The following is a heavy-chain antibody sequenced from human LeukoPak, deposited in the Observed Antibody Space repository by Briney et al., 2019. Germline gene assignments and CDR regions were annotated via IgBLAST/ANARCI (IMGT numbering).Heavy chain of an antibody. CDR2: INPNSGGT. D-gene: IGHD2-15*01. Sequence: GASVKVSCKASGYTFTSYDIDWVRQATGQGLEWMGYINPNSGGTNYAQKFQGRVTMTRDTSISTAYMELSRLRSDDTAVYYCASGYCSGGSCYSGYYYYYMDVWGKGTTVTVSS. CDR1: GYTFTSYD. CDR3: ASGYCSGGSCYSGYYYYYMDV. J-gene: IGHJ6*03. V-gene: IGHV1-2*02.